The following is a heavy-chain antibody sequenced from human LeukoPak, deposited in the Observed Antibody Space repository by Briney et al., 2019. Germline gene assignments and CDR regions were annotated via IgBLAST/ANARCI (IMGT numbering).Heavy chain of an antibody. CDR2: IYYSGST. D-gene: IGHD3-22*01. Sequence: SETLSLTCTVSGGSISSSSYYWGWIRQPPGKGLEWIGSIYYSGSTYYNPSLKSRVTISVDTSKNQFSLKLSSVTAADTAVYYCARQTYYYDSSVYGMDVWGQGTMVTVSS. CDR1: GGSISSSSYY. V-gene: IGHV4-39*01. J-gene: IGHJ6*02. CDR3: ARQTYYYDSSVYGMDV.